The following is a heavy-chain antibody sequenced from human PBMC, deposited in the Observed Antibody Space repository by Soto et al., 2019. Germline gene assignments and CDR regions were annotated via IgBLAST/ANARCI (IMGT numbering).Heavy chain of an antibody. CDR2: IYHSGST. CDR1: SGSISSSNW. J-gene: IGHJ3*02. V-gene: IGHV4-4*02. CDR3: ARDSDSYSIGWYSSGHAFDI. Sequence: QVQLQESGPGLVKPSGTLSLTCAVSSGSISSSNWWSWVRQPPGKGLEWIGEIYHSGSTNYNPSLKSRVTISVDKSKNQFSLKLSSVTAADTAVYYCARDSDSYSIGWYSSGHAFDIWGQGTMVTVSS. D-gene: IGHD6-19*01.